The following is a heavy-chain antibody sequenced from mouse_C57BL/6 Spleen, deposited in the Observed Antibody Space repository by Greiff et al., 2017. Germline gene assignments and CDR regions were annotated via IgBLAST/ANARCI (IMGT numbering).Heavy chain of an antibody. D-gene: IGHD2-3*01. V-gene: IGHV3-6*01. CDR3: ARDDDGYYWFAY. J-gene: IGHJ3*01. CDR2: ISYDGSN. Sequence: EVKLVESGPGLVKPSQSLSLTCSVTGYSITSGYYWNWIRQFPGNKLEWMGYISYDGSNNYNPSLKNRISITRDTSKNQFFLKLNSVTTEDTATYYCARDDDGYYWFAYWGQGTLVTVSA. CDR1: GYSITSGYY.